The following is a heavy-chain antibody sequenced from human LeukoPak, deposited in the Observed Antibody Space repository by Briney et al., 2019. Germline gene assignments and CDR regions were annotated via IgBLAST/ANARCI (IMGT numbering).Heavy chain of an antibody. D-gene: IGHD4-17*01. V-gene: IGHV3-30*04. J-gene: IGHJ6*03. CDR1: GFTFSSYA. CDR3: AKALILRSLYIDV. Sequence: PGRSLTLSCAASGFTFSSYAMHWVRQAPGKGLEWVAVISYDGSNKYYADSVKGRFTISRDNSKDTLYLQMNSLRAEDTAVYDCAKALILRSLYIDVWGKGTTVTVSS. CDR2: ISYDGSNK.